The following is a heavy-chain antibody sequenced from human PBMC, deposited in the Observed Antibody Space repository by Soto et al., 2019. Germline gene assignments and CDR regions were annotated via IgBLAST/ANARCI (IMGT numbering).Heavy chain of an antibody. CDR3: ARAIMYTKSSGWGPYYFDY. Sequence: XEALCLRCTVSSGSIGSCEWSWIRQPPGKGLEWIGYIYYSGSTNYNPSLKSRVTISVDTSKNQFSLKLSSVTAADTAVYYCARAIMYTKSSGWGPYYFDYWGQGTLVTVSS. CDR2: IYYSGST. V-gene: IGHV4-59*01. J-gene: IGHJ4*02. D-gene: IGHD6-19*01. CDR1: SGSIGSCE.